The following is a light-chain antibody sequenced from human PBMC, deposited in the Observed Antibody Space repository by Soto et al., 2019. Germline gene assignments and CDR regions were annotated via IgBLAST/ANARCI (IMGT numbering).Light chain of an antibody. CDR1: RSVSSSY. CDR2: GAS. Sequence: EIVLTQSPGTPSLSPGERATLSCRASRSVSSSYLAWYQQKPGQAPRLLIYGASSRATGIPDRFSGSGSGTDFTLTISRLEPEDFAVYYCQQYGSSPLFGPGTKVDIK. V-gene: IGKV3-20*01. CDR3: QQYGSSPL. J-gene: IGKJ3*01.